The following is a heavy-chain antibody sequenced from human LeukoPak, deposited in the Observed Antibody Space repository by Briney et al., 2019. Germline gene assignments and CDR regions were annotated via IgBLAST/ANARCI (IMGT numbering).Heavy chain of an antibody. Sequence: GGSLRLSCAASGFTFSDYYMSWIRQAPGKGLEWVSYISSSGSTIYYADSVKGRFTISRDNAKKSLHLQMNGLRAEDTAVYYCARDEYSGLYYYMDVWGKGTTVTVSS. CDR2: ISSSGSTI. V-gene: IGHV3-11*04. D-gene: IGHD5-12*01. CDR1: GFTFSDYY. CDR3: ARDEYSGLYYYMDV. J-gene: IGHJ6*03.